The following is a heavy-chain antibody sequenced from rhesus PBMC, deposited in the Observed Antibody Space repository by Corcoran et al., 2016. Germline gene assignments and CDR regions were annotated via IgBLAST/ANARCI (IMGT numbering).Heavy chain of an antibody. V-gene: IGHV4-106*01. CDR3: ASLIAAAYFDY. Sequence: QVQLQESGPGLVKPSETLSLTCAVSGGSISDDYYWSWIRQPPGKGLEWLGYIYGSGGGTNYNPSLNTRVPISIDTSKNQFYLKLSSVTAADTAVYYGASLIAAAYFDYWGQGVLVTVSS. J-gene: IGHJ4*01. CDR2: IYGSGGGT. CDR1: GGSISDDYY. D-gene: IGHD6-25*01.